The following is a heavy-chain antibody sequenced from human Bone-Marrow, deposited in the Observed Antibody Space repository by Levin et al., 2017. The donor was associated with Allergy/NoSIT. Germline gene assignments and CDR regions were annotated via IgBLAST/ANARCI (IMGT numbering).Heavy chain of an antibody. CDR3: AKDSRDAFWSGSYSDY. Sequence: LSLTCAASGFTFSSYGMHWVRQAPGKGLEWVAVISYDGSNKYYADSVKGRFTISRDNSKNTLYLQMNSLRAEDTAVYYCAKDSRDAFWSGSYSDYWGQGTLVTVSS. V-gene: IGHV3-30*18. D-gene: IGHD3-3*01. CDR1: GFTFSSYG. J-gene: IGHJ4*02. CDR2: ISYDGSNK.